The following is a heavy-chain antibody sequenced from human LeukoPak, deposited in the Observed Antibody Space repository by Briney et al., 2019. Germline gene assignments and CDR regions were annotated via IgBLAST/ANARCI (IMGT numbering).Heavy chain of an antibody. J-gene: IGHJ6*02. CDR3: ARDSGGGGYGLDV. V-gene: IGHV4-4*07. CDR2: VYSSGST. Sequence: SETLSLTCTVSGGSISGYYWSWTRPPAGKGLEWIGRVYSSGSTNHNPSLKSRLTMSVDTSKNQVSLRLTSVTAADTAVYYCARDSGGGGYGLDVWGQGATVTVSS. CDR1: GGSISGYY.